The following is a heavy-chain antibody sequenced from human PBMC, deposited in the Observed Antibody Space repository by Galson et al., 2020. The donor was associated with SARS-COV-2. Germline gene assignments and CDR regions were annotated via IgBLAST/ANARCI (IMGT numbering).Heavy chain of an antibody. CDR2: ISYDGSNK. CDR1: GFTFSSYA. D-gene: IGHD3-16*01. J-gene: IGHJ5*02. V-gene: IGHV3-30-3*01. Sequence: WGSLRLSCAASGFTFSSYAMHWVRQAPGKGLEWVAVISYDGSNKYYADSVKGRFTISRDNSKNTLYLQMNSLRAEDTAVYYCARDCRLPRSGGHWFDPWGQGTLVTVSS. CDR3: ARDCRLPRSGGHWFDP.